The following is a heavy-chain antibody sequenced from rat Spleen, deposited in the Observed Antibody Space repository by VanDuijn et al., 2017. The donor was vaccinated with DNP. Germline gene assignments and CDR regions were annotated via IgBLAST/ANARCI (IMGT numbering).Heavy chain of an antibody. CDR2: ITPSGNSA. J-gene: IGHJ3*01. CDR3: VRHGVFYGLTFAY. D-gene: IGHD1-6*01. CDR1: GFTFNDYD. Sequence: EVQLVESGGGLVQPGGSLKLSCVASGFTFNDYDMAWVGQAPAKGLEWVTSITPSGNSAFYRDSVKGLFTVFRYNANSSLSLQMDNLESEDTAVYYCVRHGVFYGLTFAYWGQGTLVTVSS. V-gene: IGHV5-25*01.